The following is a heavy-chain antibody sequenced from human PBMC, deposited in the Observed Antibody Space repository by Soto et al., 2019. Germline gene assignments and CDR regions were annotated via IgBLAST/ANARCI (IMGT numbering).Heavy chain of an antibody. Sequence: GGSLRLSCAASGFTFSSHEMNWVRQAPGKGLEWVSYISSSGTTIYYADSVKGRFTISRDNAKNSLYLQMNSLRAEDTAVYYCARDRIGYSSDFDYWGQGTLVTVSS. CDR2: ISSSGTTI. CDR1: GFTFSSHE. V-gene: IGHV3-48*03. D-gene: IGHD6-19*01. CDR3: ARDRIGYSSDFDY. J-gene: IGHJ4*02.